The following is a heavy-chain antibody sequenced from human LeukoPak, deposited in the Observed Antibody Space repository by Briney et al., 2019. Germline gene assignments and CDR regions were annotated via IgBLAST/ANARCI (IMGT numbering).Heavy chain of an antibody. J-gene: IGHJ4*02. CDR2: ISYDGSNK. D-gene: IGHD4-11*01. V-gene: IGHV3-30*03. CDR1: GFTFSSYG. Sequence: GGSLRLSCAASGFTFSSYGMHWVRPAPGKGLEWVAVISYDGSNKYYADSVKGRFTISRDNSKNTLYLQMNSLRAEDTAVYYCARSNYGDYWGQGTLVTVSS. CDR3: ARSNYGDY.